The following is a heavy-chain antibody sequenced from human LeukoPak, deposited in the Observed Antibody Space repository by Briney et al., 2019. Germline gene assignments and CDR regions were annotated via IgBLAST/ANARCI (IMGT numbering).Heavy chain of an antibody. CDR1: GFTFSSYA. CDR3: ARDLVTVVVPAAAPSYYYYGMDV. Sequence: GGSLRLSCAASGFTFSSYAMHWVRQAPGKGLEWVAVISYDGSNKYYADSVKGRFTISRDNSKNTLYLQMNSLRAEDTAVYYCARDLVTVVVPAAAPSYYYYGMDVWGQGTTVTVSS. V-gene: IGHV3-30-3*01. CDR2: ISYDGSNK. D-gene: IGHD2-2*01. J-gene: IGHJ6*02.